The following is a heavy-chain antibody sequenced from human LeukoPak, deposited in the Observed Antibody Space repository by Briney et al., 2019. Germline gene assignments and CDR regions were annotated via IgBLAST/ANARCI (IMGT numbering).Heavy chain of an antibody. D-gene: IGHD2-8*01. V-gene: IGHV3-30-3*01. J-gene: IGHJ4*02. Sequence: GGSLRLSCAASGFTFCSYAMHWVRQAPGKGLEWVAVISYDGSNKYYADSVKGRFTTSRDNSKNTLYLQMNSLRAEDTAVYYCARDSSEGVYYFDYWGQGTLVTVSS. CDR1: GFTFCSYA. CDR3: ARDSSEGVYYFDY. CDR2: ISYDGSNK.